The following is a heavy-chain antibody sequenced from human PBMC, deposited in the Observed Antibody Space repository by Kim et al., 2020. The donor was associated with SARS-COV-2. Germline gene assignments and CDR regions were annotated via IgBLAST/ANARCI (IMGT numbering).Heavy chain of an antibody. CDR2: IKQDGSEK. J-gene: IGHJ4*02. Sequence: GGSLRLSCAAFGFTFSHYGMSWVRQAPGKGLEWVANIKQDGSEKYYVDSVKGRFSISRDNAKNSLYLQMNSLRAEDTAVYFCASGIVTPTYWGQGTLVTVSS. V-gene: IGHV3-7*03. CDR1: GFTFSHYG. CDR3: ASGIVTPTY. D-gene: IGHD2-21*01.